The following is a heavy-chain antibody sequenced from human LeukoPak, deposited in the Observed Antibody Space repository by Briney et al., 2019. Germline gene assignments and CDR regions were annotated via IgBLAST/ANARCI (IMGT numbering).Heavy chain of an antibody. D-gene: IGHD5-24*01. CDR2: ISTSSSYI. J-gene: IGHJ4*02. Sequence: GGSLRLSCAASGFTFSRHNMNWVRQAPGKGLEWVSSISTSSSYIYYADSVKGRFTISRDNAKNSLYLQMNSLRPEDTAVYYCARGAARMVEMGTMISFEYWGQGTLITVSS. V-gene: IGHV3-21*01. CDR1: GFTFSRHN. CDR3: ARGAARMVEMGTMISFEY.